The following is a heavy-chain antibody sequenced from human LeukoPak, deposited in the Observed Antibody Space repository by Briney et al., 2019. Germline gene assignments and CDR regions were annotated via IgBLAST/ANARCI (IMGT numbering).Heavy chain of an antibody. CDR3: ARDRSGSSSVDDAFDI. CDR2: INVITGYI. Sequence: GGSLRLSCVASGFTFSSRDWMTWVRQAPGKGLEWVAYINVITGYIYYADSLKGRFTISGDNAKKSLFLEMNSLRVEDTAVYYCARDRSGSSSVDDAFDIWGQGIMVTVSS. V-gene: IGHV3-21*01. CDR1: GFTFSSRDW. D-gene: IGHD1-26*01. J-gene: IGHJ3*02.